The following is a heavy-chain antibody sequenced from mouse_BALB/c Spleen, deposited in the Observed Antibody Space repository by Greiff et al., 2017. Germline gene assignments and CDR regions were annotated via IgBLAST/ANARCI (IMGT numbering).Heavy chain of an antibody. V-gene: IGHV1-14*01. J-gene: IGHJ4*01. Sequence: VQLQESGPELVKPGASVKMSCKASGYTFTSYVMHWVKQKPGQGLEWIGYINPYNDGTKYNEKFKGKATLTSDKSSSTAYMELSSLTSEDSAVYYCARDGYYEAMDYWGQGTSVTVSS. CDR3: ARDGYYEAMDY. D-gene: IGHD2-3*01. CDR2: INPYNDGT. CDR1: GYTFTSYV.